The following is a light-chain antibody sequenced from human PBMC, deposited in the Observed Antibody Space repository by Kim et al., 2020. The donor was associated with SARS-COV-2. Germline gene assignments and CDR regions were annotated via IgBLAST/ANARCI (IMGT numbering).Light chain of an antibody. CDR1: SSDVGGYNY. Sequence: GQAISISCTGTSSDVGGYNYVSWYQQHPGKAPKLMIYDVSDRPSGVSNRFSGSKSGNTASLTISGLQAEDEAYYYCSSYSSSSILFGGGTQLTVL. J-gene: IGLJ2*01. CDR2: DVS. V-gene: IGLV2-14*03. CDR3: SSYSSSSIL.